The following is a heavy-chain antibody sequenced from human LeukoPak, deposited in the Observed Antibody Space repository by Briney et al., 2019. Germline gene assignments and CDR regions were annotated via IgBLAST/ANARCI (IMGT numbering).Heavy chain of an antibody. CDR3: AREMYYYDSSGYYPSDYYGMDV. D-gene: IGHD3-22*01. Sequence: AVPLSLTCTVCVGSISCYYWSWIRQPPGKGLEWIGYIYYSGSTNYNPSLKSRATISVDTSKNQFSLKLSSVTAADTAVYYCAREMYYYDSSGYYPSDYYGMDVWGQGTTVTVSS. CDR2: IYYSGST. CDR1: VGSISCYY. J-gene: IGHJ6*02. V-gene: IGHV4-59*01.